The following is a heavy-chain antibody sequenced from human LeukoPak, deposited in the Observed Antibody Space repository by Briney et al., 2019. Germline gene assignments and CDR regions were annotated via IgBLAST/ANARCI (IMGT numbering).Heavy chain of an antibody. V-gene: IGHV4-59*08. D-gene: IGHD6-13*01. CDR3: VAGADSSSSDY. J-gene: IGHJ4*02. Sequence: SETLSPTCTVSGGSISSYYWSWIRQPPGKGLEWIGYIYYSGSTNYNPSLKSRVTISVDTSKNQFSLKLSSVTAADTAVYYCVAGADSSSSDYWGQGTLVTISS. CDR2: IYYSGST. CDR1: GGSISSYY.